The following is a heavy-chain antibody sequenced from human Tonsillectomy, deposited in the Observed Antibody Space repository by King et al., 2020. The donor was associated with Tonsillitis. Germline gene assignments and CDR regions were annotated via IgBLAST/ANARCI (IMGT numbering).Heavy chain of an antibody. J-gene: IGHJ4*02. D-gene: IGHD6-13*01. CDR3: AKTIGGSCWWAYFYY. Sequence: QLVQSGGGVVQPGRSLRLSCAASGFTFSSYGMHWVRQAPGKGLEWVAVISYDGSNKYYADYVKGRFTISRDNSKNTLYLQMNSLRAEDTAVYYCAKTIGGSCWWAYFYYWVEGTLVTVSS. CDR1: GFTFSSYG. V-gene: IGHV3-30*18. CDR2: ISYDGSNK.